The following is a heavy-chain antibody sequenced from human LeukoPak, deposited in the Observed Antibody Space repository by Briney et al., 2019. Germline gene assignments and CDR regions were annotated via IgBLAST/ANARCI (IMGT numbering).Heavy chain of an antibody. CDR3: ARVSQNTAMVRVYYYYGMDV. D-gene: IGHD5-18*01. J-gene: IGHJ6*02. Sequence: PSETLSLTCAVYGGSFSGYYWSWIRQPPGKGLEWIGEINHSGSTNYNPSLKSRVTISVGTSKNQFSLKLSSVTAADTAVYYCARVSQNTAMVRVYYYYGMDVWGQGTTVTVSS. V-gene: IGHV4-34*01. CDR2: INHSGST. CDR1: GGSFSGYY.